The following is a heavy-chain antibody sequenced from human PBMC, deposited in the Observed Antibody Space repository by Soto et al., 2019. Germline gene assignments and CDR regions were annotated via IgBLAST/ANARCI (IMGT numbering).Heavy chain of an antibody. D-gene: IGHD3-10*01. CDR3: ARRPLMGNIAFDP. J-gene: IGHJ5*02. V-gene: IGHV4-39*01. CDR2: MYESGST. Sequence: QLQLQESGPGLVKPSETLSLTCTVSGGSISSSSYYWGWIRQPPGKGLEWIGSMYESGSTYYNPSLKSRVTISVDTSKNQFSVKLSSVTAADTAVYYCARRPLMGNIAFDPWGQGTLVTVSS. CDR1: GGSISSSSYY.